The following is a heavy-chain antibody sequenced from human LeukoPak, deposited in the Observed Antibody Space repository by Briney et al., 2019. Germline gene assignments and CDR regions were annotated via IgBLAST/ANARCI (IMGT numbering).Heavy chain of an antibody. CDR1: GFTFDDYA. V-gene: IGHV3-9*01. Sequence: PGGSLRLSCAASGFTFDDYAMHWVRQAPGKGLEWVSGISWNSGSIGYADSVKGRFTISRDNAKNSLYLQMNSLRAEDTALYYCAKALLHYDILTGPDYWGQGTLVTVSS. D-gene: IGHD3-9*01. J-gene: IGHJ4*02. CDR3: AKALLHYDILTGPDY. CDR2: ISWNSGSI.